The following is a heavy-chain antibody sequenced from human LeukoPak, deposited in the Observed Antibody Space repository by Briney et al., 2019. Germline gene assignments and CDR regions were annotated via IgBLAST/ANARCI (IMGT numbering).Heavy chain of an antibody. J-gene: IGHJ4*02. CDR3: ARRSGGSSDLDY. V-gene: IGHV4-39*01. D-gene: IGHD6-6*01. CDR2: IYYSGST. Sequence: SETLSLTCTVSGGSISSGGYYWAWIRQPPGKGLEWIGNIYYSGSTYYNPSLRSRVTMSVDTSKNLFSLQLSSLTAADTAVYYCARRSGGSSDLDYWGQGTLVTVSS. CDR1: GGSISSGGYY.